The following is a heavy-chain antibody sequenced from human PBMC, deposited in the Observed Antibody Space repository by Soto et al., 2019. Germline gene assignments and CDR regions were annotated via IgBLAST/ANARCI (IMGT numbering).Heavy chain of an antibody. J-gene: IGHJ2*01. D-gene: IGHD4-4*01. CDR1: GFSLSNARMG. V-gene: IGHV2-26*01. Sequence: QVTLKESGPVLVKPTENLTLTCTVSGFSLSNARMGVSWILQPPGKALEWLAHIFSNDEKSYTTSLKSSLTISKDTSKRPVVLTMTYMDPVDTATYYCARITVTTLVTRYWYFDLWGRGPLVTVSS. CDR3: ARITVTTLVTRYWYFDL. CDR2: IFSNDEK.